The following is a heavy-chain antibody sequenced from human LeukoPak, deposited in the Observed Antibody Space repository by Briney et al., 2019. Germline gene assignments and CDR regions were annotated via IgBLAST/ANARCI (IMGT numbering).Heavy chain of an antibody. D-gene: IGHD2-15*01. CDR1: GFTFDDYG. J-gene: IGHJ6*03. CDR3: ARASGHPYYYNYYMDV. Sequence: GGSLRLSCAASGFTFDDYGMSLVRQAPGKGLEWVSGINWNGGSTGYADSVKGRFTISRDNAKNSLYLQMNSLRAEDTALYYCARASGHPYYYNYYMDVWGKGTTVTVSS. V-gene: IGHV3-20*04. CDR2: INWNGGST.